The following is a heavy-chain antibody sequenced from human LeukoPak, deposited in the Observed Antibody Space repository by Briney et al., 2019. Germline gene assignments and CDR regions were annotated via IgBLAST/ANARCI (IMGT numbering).Heavy chain of an antibody. CDR3: ARDRGYAYFIDY. CDR1: GGSFSGYY. Sequence: SETLSLTCAVYGGSFSGYYWSWIRQPPGKGLEWIGEINHRGGTNYNPSLKSRVTISVDTSKNQFSLKLSSVTAADTAVYYCARDRGYAYFIDYWGQGTLVTVSS. J-gene: IGHJ4*02. V-gene: IGHV4-34*01. CDR2: INHRGGT. D-gene: IGHD3-16*01.